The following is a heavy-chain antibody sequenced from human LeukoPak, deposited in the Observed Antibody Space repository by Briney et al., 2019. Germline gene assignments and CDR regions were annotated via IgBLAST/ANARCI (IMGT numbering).Heavy chain of an antibody. CDR2: ISGSGGST. Sequence: QAGGSLRLSCAASGFTFSSYGMSWVRQAPGKGLEWVSAISGSGGSTYYADSVKGRFTISRDNSKNTLYLQMNSLRAEDTAVYYCAKNVLLWFGESPPYYMDVWGKGTTVTISS. V-gene: IGHV3-23*01. CDR1: GFTFSSYG. D-gene: IGHD3-10*01. J-gene: IGHJ6*03. CDR3: AKNVLLWFGESPPYYMDV.